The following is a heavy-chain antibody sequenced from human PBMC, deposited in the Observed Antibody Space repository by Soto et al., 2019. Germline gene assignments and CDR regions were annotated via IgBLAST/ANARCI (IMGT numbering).Heavy chain of an antibody. CDR1: GYTFTSCG. D-gene: IGHD3-22*01. CDR3: ARDFYYYDSSGYFDF. CDR2: ISVYNGNT. J-gene: IGHJ4*02. Sequence: ASVKVSCKASGYTFTSCGISWVRQAPGQGLEWMGWISVYNGNTKYGQNLRGRVTMTADTSTSTAYMELRSLRSDDTAVYYCARDFYYYDSSGYFDFWGQGTLVTVSS. V-gene: IGHV1-18*04.